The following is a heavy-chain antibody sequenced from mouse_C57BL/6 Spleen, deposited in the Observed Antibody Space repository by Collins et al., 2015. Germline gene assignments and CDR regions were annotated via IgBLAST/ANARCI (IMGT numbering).Heavy chain of an antibody. CDR1: GYTFTSYG. J-gene: IGHJ1*03. Sequence: EVQLQQSGAELVRPGSSVKMSCKTSGYTFTSYGINWVKQRPGQGLEWIGYIYIGNGYTEYNEKFKGKATLTSDTSPSTAYMQLSSLTSGDSAIYFCAIYYYGSRRRYFDVWGTGTTVTVSS. V-gene: IGHV1-58*01. D-gene: IGHD1-1*01. CDR3: AIYYYGSRRRYFDV. CDR2: IYIGNGYT.